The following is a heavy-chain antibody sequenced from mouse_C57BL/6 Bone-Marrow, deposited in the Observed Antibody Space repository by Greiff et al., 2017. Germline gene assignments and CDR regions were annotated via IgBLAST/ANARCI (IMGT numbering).Heavy chain of an antibody. J-gene: IGHJ2*01. CDR2: ISDGGSYT. CDR1: GFTFSSYA. D-gene: IGHD1-1*01. Sequence: EVHLVESGGGLVKPGGSLKLSCAASGFTFSSYAMSWVRQTPEKRLEWVATISDGGSYTYYPSNVKGRFTIARDNAKNNLYLQMSHLKSEDTDRDYCATNYYGCSYGYWGQGTTLTVTS. CDR3: ATNYYGCSYGY. V-gene: IGHV5-4*01.